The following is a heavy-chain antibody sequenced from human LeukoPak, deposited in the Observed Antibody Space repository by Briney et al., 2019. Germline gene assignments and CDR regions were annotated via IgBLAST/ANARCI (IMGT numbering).Heavy chain of an antibody. V-gene: IGHV3-74*01. CDR2: VSTDGGTT. Sequence: GGSLRLSCAASGFTFSSYWMNWVRQGPGKGLVWVSRVSTDGGTTRYADSVKGRFTISRDNAKNTLYLQMNSLRAEDTAVYYCARDPDTNSWLNWFDPWGQGTLVTVSS. CDR3: ARDPDTNSWLNWFDP. J-gene: IGHJ5*02. CDR1: GFTFSSYW. D-gene: IGHD6-13*01.